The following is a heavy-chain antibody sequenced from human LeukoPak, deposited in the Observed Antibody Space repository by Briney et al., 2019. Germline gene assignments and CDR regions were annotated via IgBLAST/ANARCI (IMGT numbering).Heavy chain of an antibody. CDR2: INPNSGGT. J-gene: IGHJ6*02. Sequence: GASVKVSCKASGYTFTGYYMHWVRQAPGQGLEWMGWINPNSGGTNYAQKFQGWVTMTRDTSISTAYMELSRLRSDDTAVYYCARAKPGYCSSTSCYGDYYYGMDVWGQGTTVTVSS. V-gene: IGHV1-2*04. CDR3: ARAKPGYCSSTSCYGDYYYGMDV. CDR1: GYTFTGYY. D-gene: IGHD2-2*01.